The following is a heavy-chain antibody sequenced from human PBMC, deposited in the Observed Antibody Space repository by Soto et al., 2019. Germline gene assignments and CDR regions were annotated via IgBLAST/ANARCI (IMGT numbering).Heavy chain of an antibody. CDR1: GYTFTSYD. D-gene: IGHD2-2*01. CDR2: MNPNSGNT. Sequence: QVQLVQSGAEVKKPGASVKVSCKASGYTFTSYDINWVRQATGQGLEWMGWMNPNSGNTGYAQKFQGRVTMTRNTSTSTAYRELSSLRSEDTAVYYCARWPYCISTSCYHGMDVWGQGTTVTVSS. V-gene: IGHV1-8*01. J-gene: IGHJ6*02. CDR3: ARWPYCISTSCYHGMDV.